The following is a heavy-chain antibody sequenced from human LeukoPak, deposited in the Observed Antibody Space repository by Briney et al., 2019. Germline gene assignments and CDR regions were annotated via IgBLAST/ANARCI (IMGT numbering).Heavy chain of an antibody. CDR2: IDRDGFPT. Sequence: GGSLRLSCAASGFIFRDYWMLWVRQAPGKGLIWVSWIDRDGFPTIYADSVKGRFTVSRNNARNTLYLQMNNLRDDDSAVYYCAASRWSGALDFWGQGTLVTVSS. J-gene: IGHJ4*02. D-gene: IGHD3-3*01. CDR1: GFIFRDYW. CDR3: AASRWSGALDF. V-gene: IGHV3-74*01.